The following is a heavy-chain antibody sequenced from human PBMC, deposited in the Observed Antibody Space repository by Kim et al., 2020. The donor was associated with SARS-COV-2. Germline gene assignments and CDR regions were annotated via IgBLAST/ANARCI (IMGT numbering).Heavy chain of an antibody. CDR3: AKRGLTTGTLGAYYFDY. CDR2: ISYDGSNK. D-gene: IGHD1-1*01. J-gene: IGHJ4*01. Sequence: GWSLRLSCAASGFTFSSYGMHWVRQAPGKGLEWVAVISYDGSNKYYADSVKGRFTISRDNSKNTLYLQMNSLRAEDTAVYYCAKRGLTTGTLGAYYFDY. V-gene: IGHV3-30*18. CDR1: GFTFSSYG.